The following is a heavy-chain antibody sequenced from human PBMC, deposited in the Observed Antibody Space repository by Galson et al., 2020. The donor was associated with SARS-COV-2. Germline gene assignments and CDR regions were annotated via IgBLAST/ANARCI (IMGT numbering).Heavy chain of an antibody. V-gene: IGHV3-48*01. CDR1: GFTFSSYS. CDR2: ISSSSSTI. J-gene: IGHJ5*02. Sequence: GGSLRLSCAASGFTFSSYSMNWVRQAPGKGLEWVSYISSSSSTIYYADSVKGRFTISRDNAKNSLYLQMNSLRAEDTAVYYCARDPYGSGELSLYFGWFDPWGQGTLVTVSS. CDR3: ARDPYGSGELSLYFGWFDP. D-gene: IGHD3-16*02.